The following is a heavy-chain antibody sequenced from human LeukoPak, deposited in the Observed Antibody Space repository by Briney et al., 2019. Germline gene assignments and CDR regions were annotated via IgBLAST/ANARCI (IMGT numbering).Heavy chain of an antibody. CDR1: GFTFISYS. Sequence: PGGSLRLSCAASGFTFISYSMNWVRQAPGKGLEWVSSISSSGRYIYYADSVKGRFTISRDNAENSLYLQMNSLRAEDTAVYYCARSAIAVAGYYFDYWGQGTLVTVSS. V-gene: IGHV3-21*01. CDR3: ARSAIAVAGYYFDY. J-gene: IGHJ4*02. CDR2: ISSSGRYI. D-gene: IGHD6-19*01.